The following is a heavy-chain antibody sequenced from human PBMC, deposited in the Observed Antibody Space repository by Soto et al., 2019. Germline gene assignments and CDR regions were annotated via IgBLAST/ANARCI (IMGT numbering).Heavy chain of an antibody. CDR1: GFTFSIAW. D-gene: IGHD4-17*01. Sequence: TGGSLRLSCAASGFTFSIAWMSWVRQAPGKGLEWVGRIKSKTDGGATDYAAPVKGRFTISRDDSKNTLWLQMNSLKTEDTAVYYCTVYGGNGAFDSWGQGTLVTSPQ. CDR3: TVYGGNGAFDS. CDR2: IKSKTDGGAT. V-gene: IGHV3-15*01. J-gene: IGHJ4*02.